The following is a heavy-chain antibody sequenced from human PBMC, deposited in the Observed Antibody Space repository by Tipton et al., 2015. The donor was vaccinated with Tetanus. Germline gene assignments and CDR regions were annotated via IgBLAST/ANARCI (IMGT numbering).Heavy chain of an antibody. J-gene: IGHJ4*02. D-gene: IGHD3-3*01. Sequence: TLSLTCTVSGGSIRGGTFYWGWIRRPPGKGLEWIGSIYESGDTYYIPSLKSRVTISVDTSKNQPSLNLNSMAAADTGVYYCARHQSGYFTPFDYWGQGNPVTVSS. CDR1: GGSIRGGTFY. CDR3: ARHQSGYFTPFDY. V-gene: IGHV4-39*01. CDR2: IYESGDT.